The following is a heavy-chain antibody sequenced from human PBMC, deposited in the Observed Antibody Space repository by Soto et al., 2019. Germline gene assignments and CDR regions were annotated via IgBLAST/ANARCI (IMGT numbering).Heavy chain of an antibody. CDR2: IKQDGSEK. CDR1: GFTFSSYW. CDR3: ARVQSVLRYFDRPFDF. V-gene: IGHV3-7*01. Sequence: GGSLRLSCAASGFTFSSYWMTWVRQAPGKGLEWVANIKQDGSEKYCVDSVKGRFTISRDNAKNSLYLQMNSLRVEDTAVYYCARVQSVLRYFDRPFDFWGQGTLVTVSS. D-gene: IGHD3-9*01. J-gene: IGHJ4*02.